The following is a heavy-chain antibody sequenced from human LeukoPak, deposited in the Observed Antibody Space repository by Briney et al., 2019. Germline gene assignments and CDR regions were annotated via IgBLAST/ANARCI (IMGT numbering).Heavy chain of an antibody. CDR2: IRYDGSNK. CDR1: GFTFSSYG. J-gene: IGHJ4*02. CDR3: AKERETYGDYEFDY. V-gene: IGHV3-30*02. D-gene: IGHD4-17*01. Sequence: GGSLRLSCAASGFTFSSYGMHWVRQAPGKGLEWVAFIRYDGSNKYYADSVKGRFTISRDNSKNTLYLQMNSLRAEDTAVYYCAKERETYGDYEFDYWGQGTLVTVSS.